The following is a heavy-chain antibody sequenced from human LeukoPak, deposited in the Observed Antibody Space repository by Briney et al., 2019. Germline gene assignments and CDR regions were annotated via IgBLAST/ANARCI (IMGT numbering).Heavy chain of an antibody. V-gene: IGHV4-59*01. CDR2: ICYSGST. J-gene: IGHJ5*02. CDR1: GGSISSYY. CDR3: ARWGTYYDILTVPGWFDP. D-gene: IGHD3-9*01. Sequence: PSETLSLTCTVSGGSISSYYWSWIRQPPGKGLEWIGYICYSGSTNYNPSLKSRVTISVDTSKNQFSLKLSSVTAADTAVYYCARWGTYYDILTVPGWFDPWGQGTLVTVSS.